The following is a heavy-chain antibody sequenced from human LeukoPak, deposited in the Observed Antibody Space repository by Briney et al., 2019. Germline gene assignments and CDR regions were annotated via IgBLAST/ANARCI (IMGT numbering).Heavy chain of an antibody. CDR2: ISSSSSYI. J-gene: IGHJ5*01. CDR3: ARGALDAATPFDS. D-gene: IGHD2-15*01. V-gene: IGHV3-21*01. CDR1: GFTFSIYS. Sequence: GGSLRLSCAASGFTFSIYSMNWVRQAPGKGLEWVSSISSSSSYIYYADSLKGRFTISRDNAKKSVYLQMNSLRAEDTAVYYCARGALDAATPFDSWGQGTLVTVSS.